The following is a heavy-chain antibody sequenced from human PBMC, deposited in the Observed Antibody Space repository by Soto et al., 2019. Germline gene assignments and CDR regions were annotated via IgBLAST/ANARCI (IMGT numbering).Heavy chain of an antibody. Sequence: ASVKVSCKASGYTFTNYGISWVRQDPGQGLEWVGWISSYNGNTNYAQKLQGRVTMTTDTSTSTAYMELRSLRSDDTAVYYCARLNYDSSGYDFDYWGQGTLVTGSS. D-gene: IGHD3-22*01. V-gene: IGHV1-18*01. J-gene: IGHJ4*02. CDR2: ISSYNGNT. CDR1: GYTFTNYG. CDR3: ARLNYDSSGYDFDY.